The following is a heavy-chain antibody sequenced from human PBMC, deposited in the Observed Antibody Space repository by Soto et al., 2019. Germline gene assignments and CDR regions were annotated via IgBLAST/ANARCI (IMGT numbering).Heavy chain of an antibody. CDR1: GFTFDDYA. D-gene: IGHD3-9*01. Sequence: EVQLVESGGGLAQPGRSLRLSCAASGFTFDDYAMHWVLQAPGKGLEWVSGISWNSDSIGYADSVKGRFTISRDNAKKSLYLLMNSLRAEDTALYYCASGSGYDILTGDYPYFDYWGQGTLVTVAS. V-gene: IGHV3-9*01. CDR2: ISWNSDSI. J-gene: IGHJ4*02. CDR3: ASGSGYDILTGDYPYFDY.